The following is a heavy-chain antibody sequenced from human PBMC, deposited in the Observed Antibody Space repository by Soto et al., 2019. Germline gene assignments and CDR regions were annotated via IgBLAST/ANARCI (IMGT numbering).Heavy chain of an antibody. CDR2: ISYDGSNK. CDR3: APLGITMVRGVPLY. CDR1: GFTFSSYA. J-gene: IGHJ4*02. Sequence: GGCLRLSCAASGFTFSSYAMHWVRQAPGKGLEWVAVISYDGSNKYYADSVKGRFTISRDNSKNTLYLQMNSLRAEDTAVYYCAPLGITMVRGVPLYWGQGTLVTVSS. D-gene: IGHD3-10*01. V-gene: IGHV3-30-3*01.